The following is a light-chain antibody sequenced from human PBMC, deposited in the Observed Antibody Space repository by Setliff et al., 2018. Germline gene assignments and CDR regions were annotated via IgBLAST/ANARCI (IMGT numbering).Light chain of an antibody. Sequence: QSALAQPRSVSGSPGQSVTISCTGTSSDVGGYNYASWYQQHPGKAPKLMIYDVAKRPSGVPHRFSGSKSGNTASLTISGLQAEDEADYYCCSYAGSYTYVFGTGTKVTVL. J-gene: IGLJ1*01. V-gene: IGLV2-11*01. CDR3: CSYAGSYTYV. CDR1: SSDVGGYNY. CDR2: DVA.